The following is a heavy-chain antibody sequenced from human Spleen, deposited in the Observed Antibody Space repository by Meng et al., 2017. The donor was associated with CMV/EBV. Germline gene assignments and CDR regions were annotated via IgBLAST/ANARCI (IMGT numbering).Heavy chain of an antibody. D-gene: IGHD1-26*01. CDR2: IYWNDDK. V-gene: IGHV2-5*01. CDR3: ARFSSSVGIVGATAFDY. Sequence: SGPTLVNPTPTLTLTCTFSGFSLSTSGVGVGWIRQPPGKALEWLALIYWNDDKRYSPSLKSRLTITKDTSKNQVVLTMTNMDPVDTATYYCARFSSSVGIVGATAFDYWGQGTLVTVSS. J-gene: IGHJ4*02. CDR1: GFSLSTSGVG.